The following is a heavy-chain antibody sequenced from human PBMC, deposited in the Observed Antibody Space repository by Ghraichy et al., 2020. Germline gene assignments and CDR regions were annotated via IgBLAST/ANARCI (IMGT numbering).Heavy chain of an antibody. Sequence: GGSLRLSCAASGFTFSSYSMNWVRQAPGKGLEWVSYISSSSSTIYYADSVKGRFTISRDNANNSLYLQMNSLRDEDTAVYYCARLYSGSYYVGDWFDPWGQGTLVTVSS. J-gene: IGHJ5*02. CDR1: GFTFSSYS. D-gene: IGHD1-26*01. CDR2: ISSSSSTI. V-gene: IGHV3-48*02. CDR3: ARLYSGSYYVGDWFDP.